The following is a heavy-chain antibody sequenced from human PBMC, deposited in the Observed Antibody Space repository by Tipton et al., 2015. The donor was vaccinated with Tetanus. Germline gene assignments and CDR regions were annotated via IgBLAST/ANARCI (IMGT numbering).Heavy chain of an antibody. Sequence: LRLSCTVSGGSISDKKYYWGWIRQPPGKGLEWLASIYFEGSTYYSPSLKSRLTIDVDTSQNLFSLRLTSVTAAGTAVYYCARHLYGYWFDPWGQGALVTVSS. CDR3: ARHLYGYWFDP. CDR1: GGSISDKKYY. D-gene: IGHD2/OR15-2a*01. J-gene: IGHJ5*02. CDR2: IYFEGST. V-gene: IGHV4-39*02.